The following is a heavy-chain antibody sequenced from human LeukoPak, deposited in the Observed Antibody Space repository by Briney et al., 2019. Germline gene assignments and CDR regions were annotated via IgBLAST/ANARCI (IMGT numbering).Heavy chain of an antibody. D-gene: IGHD5-18*01. CDR1: GGSFSGYY. CDR2: INHSGST. CDR3: ARGYSYGYGIKTIDY. J-gene: IGHJ4*02. Sequence: PSETLSLTCAVYGGSFSGYYWSWIRQPPGKGLEWIGEINHSGSTNYNPSLKSRVTISVDTSKNQFSLKLSSVTAADTAVYYCARGYSYGYGIKTIDYWGQGTLVTVSS. V-gene: IGHV4-34*01.